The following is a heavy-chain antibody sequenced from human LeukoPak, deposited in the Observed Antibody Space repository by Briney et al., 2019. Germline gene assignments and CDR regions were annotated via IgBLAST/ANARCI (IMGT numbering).Heavy chain of an antibody. CDR1: GFTFSTYA. CDR2: ISGDNPGT. J-gene: IGHJ4*02. Sequence: GGSLRTSCAASGFTFSTYAMSWVRQTPGKGLEWVAAISGDNPGTYHANSVKGRFTISRDNSKNTLHLQMSGLRAEDTARYYCAKAPVGHCSGAFCYHFDSWGQGTLVTVSS. D-gene: IGHD2-15*01. V-gene: IGHV3-23*01. CDR3: AKAPVGHCSGAFCYHFDS.